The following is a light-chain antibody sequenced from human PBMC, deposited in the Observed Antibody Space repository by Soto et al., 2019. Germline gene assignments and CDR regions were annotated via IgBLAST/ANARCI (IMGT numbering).Light chain of an antibody. J-gene: IGKJ2*01. Sequence: DIQMTQSPSSLSASVGDRVTITCQASQDIRECLNWYQQKPGKAPNLLIYDASNVETGVPPRFSGSGYGTHFSFTISSLQPEDIATYYCQQCDMYPYTFGQGTKLE. CDR3: QQCDMYPYT. CDR2: DAS. CDR1: QDIREC. V-gene: IGKV1-33*01.